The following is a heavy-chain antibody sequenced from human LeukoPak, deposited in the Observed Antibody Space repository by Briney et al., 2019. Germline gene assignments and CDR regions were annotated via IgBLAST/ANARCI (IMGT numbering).Heavy chain of an antibody. CDR1: GYTFTSYG. V-gene: IGHV1-18*04. Sequence: ASVKVSCEAAGYTFTSYGISWVRQAPGQGLEWMGWISAYNGNTNYAQKLQGRVTTTTDTSTSTVYMELRSLRSDDTAVYYCARGGLYCSSTSCYGIEYWGQGTLVTVSS. D-gene: IGHD2-2*01. J-gene: IGHJ4*02. CDR3: ARGGLYCSSTSCYGIEY. CDR2: ISAYNGNT.